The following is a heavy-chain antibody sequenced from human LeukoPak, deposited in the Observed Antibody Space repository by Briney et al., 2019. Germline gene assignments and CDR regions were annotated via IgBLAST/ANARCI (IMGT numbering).Heavy chain of an antibody. J-gene: IGHJ4*02. D-gene: IGHD3-9*01. V-gene: IGHV3-13*01. CDR3: ARGADILTGYSPYYFDY. CDR1: GFTFSSYD. CDR2: IGTAGDT. Sequence: GGSLRLSCAASGFTFSSYDMHWVRQATGKGLEWVSAIGTAGDTYYPGSVKGRFTISRENAKNSLYLQMNSLRAGDTAVYYCARGADILTGYSPYYFDYWGQGTLVTVSS.